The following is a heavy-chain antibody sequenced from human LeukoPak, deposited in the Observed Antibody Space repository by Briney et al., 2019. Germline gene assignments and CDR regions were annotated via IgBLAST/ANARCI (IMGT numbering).Heavy chain of an antibody. CDR3: ARNRISWSYFSSYYLDY. J-gene: IGHJ4*02. CDR1: GGSFSGYY. Sequence: PSETLSLTCAVYGGSFSGYYWSWIRQPPGQGREWIGEINHSGSTKHNPSLKSRVTISVDTSKNQFSLKLSSVTAADTAVYYCARNRISWSYFSSYYLDYWGQGTLVTVSS. CDR2: INHSGST. V-gene: IGHV4-34*01. D-gene: IGHD1-26*01.